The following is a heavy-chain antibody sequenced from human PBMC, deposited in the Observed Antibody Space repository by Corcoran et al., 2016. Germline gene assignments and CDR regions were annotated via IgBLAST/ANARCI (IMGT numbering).Heavy chain of an antibody. J-gene: IGHJ6*02. CDR3: ARWETMTTVTRYYYYGMDV. V-gene: IGHV1-69*06. CDR2: IIPIFGTA. CDR1: GGTFSSYS. Sequence: QVQLVQSGAEVKKPGSSVKVSCNASGGTFSSYSISWVRQAPGQGLEWMGGIIPIFGTANYAQKFQGRVTITADKSTSTAYMELSSLRSEDTAGYYCARWETMTTVTRYYYYGMDVWGQGTTVTVSS. D-gene: IGHD4-4*01.